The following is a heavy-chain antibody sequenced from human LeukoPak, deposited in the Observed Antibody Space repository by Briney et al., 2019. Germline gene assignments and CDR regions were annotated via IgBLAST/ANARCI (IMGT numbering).Heavy chain of an antibody. J-gene: IGHJ4*02. CDR1: GFTFIDYD. D-gene: IGHD6-19*01. V-gene: IGHV3-13*01. CDR2: IGIRGDT. CDR3: ARGGIQVSGIDEFDY. Sequence: GGSLRLSCAPSGFTFIDYDMHWVRQVIGKGLEWVSAIGIRGDTHYSGSVKGRFTISRENAESSLYLQMNSLRAEDTAVYYCARGGIQVSGIDEFDYWGQGTLVTVSS.